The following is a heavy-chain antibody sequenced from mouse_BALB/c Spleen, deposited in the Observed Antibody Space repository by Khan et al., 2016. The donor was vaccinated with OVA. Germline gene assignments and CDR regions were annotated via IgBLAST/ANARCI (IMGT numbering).Heavy chain of an antibody. V-gene: IGHV9-3*02. Sequence: QVQLKQSGPELKKPGETVKISCKSSGYTFTNYGMNWVKQAPGKGLKWMGWINTNTGEPTYAEEFKGRFAFSLETSASTAYLQINNLKNEDTDTYFCARDGSYYAMDYWGQGTSVTVSS. D-gene: IGHD2-3*01. J-gene: IGHJ4*01. CDR3: ARDGSYYAMDY. CDR2: INTNTGEP. CDR1: GYTFTNYG.